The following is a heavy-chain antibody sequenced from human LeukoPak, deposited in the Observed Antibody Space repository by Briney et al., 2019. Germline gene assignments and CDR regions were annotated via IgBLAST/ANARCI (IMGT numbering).Heavy chain of an antibody. CDR3: ARGDCSSTSCYGGLDY. J-gene: IGHJ4*02. Sequence: ASVKVSCKASGYTFTSYGISWVRQAPGQGLEWMGWISAYNGNTNYAQKLKGRVTMTTDTSTGTAYMELRSLRSDDTAVYYCARGDCSSTSCYGGLDYWGQGTLVTVSS. D-gene: IGHD2-2*01. CDR2: ISAYNGNT. CDR1: GYTFTSYG. V-gene: IGHV1-18*04.